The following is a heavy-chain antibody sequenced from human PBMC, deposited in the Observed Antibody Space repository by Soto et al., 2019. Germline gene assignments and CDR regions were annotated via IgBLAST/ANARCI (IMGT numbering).Heavy chain of an antibody. Sequence: QVQLMQSGAEEKKPGASVKVSCKASGYTFTTYAMHWVRQAPGQRLEWMGWINAGNGNTKYSQKFQGRVTITRDTSASTAYMELISLRSEDTAVYYCAREAIVLVPADNYYYYYGMDVWGQGTTVTVSS. CDR3: AREAIVLVPADNYYYYYGMDV. J-gene: IGHJ6*02. V-gene: IGHV1-3*05. D-gene: IGHD2-2*01. CDR2: INAGNGNT. CDR1: GYTFTTYA.